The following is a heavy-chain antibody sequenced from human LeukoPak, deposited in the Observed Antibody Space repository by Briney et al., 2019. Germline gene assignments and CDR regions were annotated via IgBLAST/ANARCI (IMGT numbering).Heavy chain of an antibody. J-gene: IGHJ4*02. Sequence: GGSLRLSCAASGFTLSSYGMHWVRQAPGKGLEWVAVISYDGSNKYYADSVKGRFTISRDNSKNTLYLQMNSLRAEDTAVYYCAKDVEDYWGQGTLVTVSS. CDR3: AKDVEDY. CDR2: ISYDGSNK. CDR1: GFTLSSYG. V-gene: IGHV3-30*18.